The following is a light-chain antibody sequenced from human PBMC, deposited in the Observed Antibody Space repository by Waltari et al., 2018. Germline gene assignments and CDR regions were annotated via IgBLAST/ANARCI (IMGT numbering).Light chain of an antibody. Sequence: QSVLTQPPSASRPPGPTATIHCSGSTSNTGSHPVNWYQQLPGTAPKLLTQSNNQRPSGVPDRFSGSKSGTSASLIISGLQSEDEAEYFCAAWDDSLKAVLFGGGTKLTVL. CDR1: TSNTGSHP. V-gene: IGLV1-44*01. CDR3: AAWDDSLKAVL. CDR2: SNN. J-gene: IGLJ2*01.